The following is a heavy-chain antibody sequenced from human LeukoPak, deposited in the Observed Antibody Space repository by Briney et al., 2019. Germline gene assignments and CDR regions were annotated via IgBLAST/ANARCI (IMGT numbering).Heavy chain of an antibody. V-gene: IGHV1-18*01. CDR3: ARDYNFREKYNWFDP. CDR1: GYTFTSYA. CDR2: ISAYNGNT. D-gene: IGHD1-20*01. J-gene: IGHJ5*02. Sequence: RWASVKVSCKASGYTFTSYAISWVRQAPGQGLEWMGWISAYNGNTNYAQKFQGRVTMTKDTSTSTAYMELRSLRSDDTAVYYCARDYNFREKYNWFDPLGQGTLVTVSS.